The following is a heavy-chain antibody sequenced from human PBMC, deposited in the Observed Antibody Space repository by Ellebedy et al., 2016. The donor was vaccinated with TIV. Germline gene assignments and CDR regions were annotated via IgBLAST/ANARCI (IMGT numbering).Heavy chain of an antibody. D-gene: IGHD3-3*01. Sequence: GGSLRLXXKASGYSFTSHWIGWVRQMPGKGLEWMGIVYPIDFDSRYAPSFQGQVTISADNSINTAYLQWNSLKASDTATYFCTRYPREYNFYDLNHFYYMDVWGKGTTVTVSS. CDR2: VYPIDFDS. CDR1: GYSFTSHW. CDR3: TRYPREYNFYDLNHFYYMDV. J-gene: IGHJ6*03. V-gene: IGHV5-51*01.